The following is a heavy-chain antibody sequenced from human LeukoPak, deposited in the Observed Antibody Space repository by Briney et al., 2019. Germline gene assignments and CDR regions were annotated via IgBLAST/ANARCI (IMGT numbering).Heavy chain of an antibody. CDR3: ATDQSTRYFDY. J-gene: IGHJ4*02. V-gene: IGHV3-33*03. CDR2: IWYDGSNK. D-gene: IGHD2-2*01. CDR1: GFTFSSYG. Sequence: PGGPLRLSCAASGFTFSSYGMHWVRQAPGKGLEWVAVIWYDGSNKYYADSVKGRFTISRDNSKNTLYLQMNSLRADDTAVYYCATDQSTRYFDYWGQGTLVSVSS.